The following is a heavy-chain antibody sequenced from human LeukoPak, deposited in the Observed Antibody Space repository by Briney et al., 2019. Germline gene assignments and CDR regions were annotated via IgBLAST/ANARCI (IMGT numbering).Heavy chain of an antibody. CDR2: ISGSGGST. V-gene: IGHV3-23*01. CDR3: AKDNDFWSGFGDAFDI. Sequence: PGGSLRLSCAASGFTFSSYAMSWVRQAPGKGLEWVSAISGSGGSTYYADSVKGRFTISRDNSKNTLYLQMNSLRAEDTAVYYCAKDNDFWSGFGDAFDIRGQGTMVTVSS. J-gene: IGHJ3*02. CDR1: GFTFSSYA. D-gene: IGHD3-3*01.